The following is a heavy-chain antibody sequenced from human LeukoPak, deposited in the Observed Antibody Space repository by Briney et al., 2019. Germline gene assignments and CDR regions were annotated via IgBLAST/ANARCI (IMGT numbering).Heavy chain of an antibody. CDR3: ARQGSSWYGAEYFQH. Sequence: KPSETLSLTCAVYGGSFSGYYWSWIRQPPGKGLEWIGEINHSGSTNYNPSLKSRVTISVDTSKNLFSLRLRSVTAADTAVYYCARQGSSWYGAEYFQHWGQGTLVTVSP. V-gene: IGHV4-34*01. D-gene: IGHD6-13*01. CDR1: GGSFSGYY. CDR2: INHSGST. J-gene: IGHJ1*01.